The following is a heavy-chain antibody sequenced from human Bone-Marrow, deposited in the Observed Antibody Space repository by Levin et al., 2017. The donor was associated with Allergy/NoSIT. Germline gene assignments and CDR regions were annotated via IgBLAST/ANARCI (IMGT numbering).Heavy chain of an antibody. V-gene: IGHV3-74*01. CDR2: IKNDGSQT. D-gene: IGHD1-1*01. Sequence: PGGSLRLSCAASGFTFSNYWMHWVRQAPGKGLVWVARIKNDGSQTSYADVGQGRFTISRDNAQNTLHLQMSSLRAEDTAVYYCAGSTTAPFGRDWEWGRGTLVTVSS. CDR1: GFTFSNYW. CDR3: AGSTTAPFGRDWE. J-gene: IGHJ4*02.